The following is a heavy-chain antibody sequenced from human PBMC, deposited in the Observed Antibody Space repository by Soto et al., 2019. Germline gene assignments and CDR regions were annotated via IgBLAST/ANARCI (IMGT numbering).Heavy chain of an antibody. J-gene: IGHJ5*02. CDR2: MNPNSGST. Sequence: QVQLVQSGAEVKKPGASVKVSCKASGYTFTSYDINWVRQATGQGLEWMGWMNPNSGSTGYAQKFQGRVTMTRNTSISTAYMELSSMRYEDTAVYYCARGLGYCSGGSCSWYNWFDPWGQGTLVTVSS. CDR3: ARGLGYCSGGSCSWYNWFDP. D-gene: IGHD2-15*01. CDR1: GYTFTSYD. V-gene: IGHV1-8*01.